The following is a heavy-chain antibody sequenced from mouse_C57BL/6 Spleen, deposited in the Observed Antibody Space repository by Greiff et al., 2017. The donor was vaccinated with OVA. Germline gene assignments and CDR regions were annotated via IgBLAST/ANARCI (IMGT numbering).Heavy chain of an antibody. D-gene: IGHD4-1*01. Sequence: EVMLVESGGGLVQPGGSLSLSCAASGFTFTDYYMSWVRQPPGKALEWLGFIRNKAKGYNTEYSAYVKGRFTISRDNSTSILYLQRKALGAEDSATYYCAREWDAWFAYWGQGTLVTVSA. V-gene: IGHV7-3*01. CDR1: GFTFTDYY. J-gene: IGHJ3*01. CDR2: IRNKAKGYNT. CDR3: AREWDAWFAY.